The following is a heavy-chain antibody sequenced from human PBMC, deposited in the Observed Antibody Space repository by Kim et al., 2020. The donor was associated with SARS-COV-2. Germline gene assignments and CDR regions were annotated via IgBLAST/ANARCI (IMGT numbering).Heavy chain of an antibody. Sequence: SETLSLTCTVSGGSISSYYWSWIRQPPGKGLEWIGYIYYSGSTNYNPSLKSRVTISVDTSKNQFSLKLSSVTAADTAVYYCARGQPSRDGYNSPFDYWGQGTLVTFSS. CDR2: IYYSGST. V-gene: IGHV4-59*13. CDR1: GGSISSYY. D-gene: IGHD5-12*01. J-gene: IGHJ4*02. CDR3: ARGQPSRDGYNSPFDY.